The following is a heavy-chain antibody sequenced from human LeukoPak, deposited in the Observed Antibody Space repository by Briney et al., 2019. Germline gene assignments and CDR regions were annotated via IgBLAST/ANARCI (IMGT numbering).Heavy chain of an antibody. CDR1: GGSFSGYY. CDR2: INHSGST. Sequence: SETLSLTCAVYGGSFSGYYWSWIRQPPGKGLEWIGEINHSGSTNYNPSLKSRVTISVDTSKNQFSLKLSSVTAADTAVYYCARGTRVTIFGVPYNWFDPWGQGTLVTVSS. V-gene: IGHV4-34*01. CDR3: ARGTRVTIFGVPYNWFDP. D-gene: IGHD3-3*01. J-gene: IGHJ5*02.